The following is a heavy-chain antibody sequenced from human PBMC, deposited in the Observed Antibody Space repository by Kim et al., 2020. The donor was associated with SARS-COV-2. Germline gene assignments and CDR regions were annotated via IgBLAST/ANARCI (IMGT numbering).Heavy chain of an antibody. CDR3: ATGSLQC. V-gene: IGHV3-7*01. CDR2: ITQDASAS. D-gene: IGHD6-19*01. CDR1: GFTFSSEW. J-gene: IGHJ4*02. Sequence: GGSLRLSCSTSGFTFSSEWMTWVRQSPGKGLEWVASITQDASASYYVDSVKGRFTISRDNAKSSVYLQMDNLRVEDTAIYYCATGSLQCGGQGTLVTVSS.